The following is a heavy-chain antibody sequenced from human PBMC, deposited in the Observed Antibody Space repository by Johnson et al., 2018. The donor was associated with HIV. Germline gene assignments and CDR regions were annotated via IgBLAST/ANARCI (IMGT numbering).Heavy chain of an antibody. J-gene: IGHJ3*02. D-gene: IGHD6-13*01. CDR1: GFTFDDYA. V-gene: IGHV3-9*01. Sequence: VQLVESGGVVVRPGGSLRLSCAASGFTFDDYAMHWVRQAPGKGLEWVSGISWNSGSIGYADSVKGRFTISSDNAKNSLYLQMNSLRAEDTALYYCAKSSSAYAFDIWGQGTMVTVSS. CDR3: AKSSSAYAFDI. CDR2: ISWNSGSI.